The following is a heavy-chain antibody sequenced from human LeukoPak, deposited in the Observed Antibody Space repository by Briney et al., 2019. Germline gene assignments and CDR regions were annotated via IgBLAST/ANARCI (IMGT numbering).Heavy chain of an antibody. CDR1: GGSISSYY. J-gene: IGHJ5*02. CDR2: IHYRGST. CDR3: ARHYNTVWFDP. D-gene: IGHD4-17*01. Sequence: SETLSLTCTVSGGSISSYYWSWIRQPPGKGLEWIGYIHYRGSTNYNPSLKSRVTISVDTSRDQFSLKLSSVTAADTAVYYCARHYNTVWFDPWGQGTLVTVSS. V-gene: IGHV4-59*08.